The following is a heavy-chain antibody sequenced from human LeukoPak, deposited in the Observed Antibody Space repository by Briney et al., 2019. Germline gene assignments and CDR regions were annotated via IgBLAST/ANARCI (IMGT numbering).Heavy chain of an antibody. Sequence: GGSLRLSCAASGFTFSSYSMNWVRQAPGKGLEWVSSISSSSSYIYYADSVKGRFTISRDNAKNSLYLQMNSLRAEDMALYYCAKDIGGRFSYYFDYWGQGTLVTVSS. V-gene: IGHV3-21*04. D-gene: IGHD3-3*01. CDR2: ISSSSSYI. CDR3: AKDIGGRFSYYFDY. CDR1: GFTFSSYS. J-gene: IGHJ4*02.